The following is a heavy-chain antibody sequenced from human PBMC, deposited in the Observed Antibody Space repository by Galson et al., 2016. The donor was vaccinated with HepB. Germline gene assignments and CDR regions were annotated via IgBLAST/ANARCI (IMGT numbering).Heavy chain of an antibody. CDR2: IRSKTHSSAT. CDR3: SSRDFTHYGMDV. Sequence: SLRLSCAGSGFIFSGSVMHWVRQASGNGLEWVGRIRSKTHSSATAYDTSVEGRFTISRDDSKDTTYLLMNSLKTEDTAVNYCSSRDFTHYGMDVWGQRTTVTVSS. CDR1: GFIFSGSV. D-gene: IGHD3/OR15-3a*01. V-gene: IGHV3-73*01. J-gene: IGHJ6*02.